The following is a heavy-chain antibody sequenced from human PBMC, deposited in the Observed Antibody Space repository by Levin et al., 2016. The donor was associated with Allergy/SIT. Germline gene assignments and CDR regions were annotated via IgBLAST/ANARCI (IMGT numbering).Heavy chain of an antibody. D-gene: IGHD2-15*01. J-gene: IGHJ4*02. Sequence: SETLSLTCTVSGGSISGYYWSWIRQPPGKGLEWIGHVHHTRDINYNSSLESRVTMSVDTSKNQFSLTLTSVTAADTAVYYCARDREAIVGCSGGSCDFFDYWGQGALVIVSS. CDR3: ARDREAIVGCSGGSCDFFDY. CDR1: GGSISGYY. CDR2: VHHTRDI. V-gene: IGHV4-59*12.